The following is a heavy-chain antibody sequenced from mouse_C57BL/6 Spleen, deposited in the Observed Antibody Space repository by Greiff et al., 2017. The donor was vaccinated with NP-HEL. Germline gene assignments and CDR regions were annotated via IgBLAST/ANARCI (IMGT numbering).Heavy chain of an antibody. D-gene: IGHD2-4*01. Sequence: VQLVESGPGLVQPSQSLSITCTVSGFSLTSYGVHWVRQSPGKGLEWLGVIWRGGSTDYNAAFMSRLSITKDNSKSQVFFKMNSLQADDTAIYYCARYDYDADYYAMDYWGQGTSVTVSS. CDR2: IWRGGST. V-gene: IGHV2-5*01. J-gene: IGHJ4*01. CDR1: GFSLTSYG. CDR3: ARYDYDADYYAMDY.